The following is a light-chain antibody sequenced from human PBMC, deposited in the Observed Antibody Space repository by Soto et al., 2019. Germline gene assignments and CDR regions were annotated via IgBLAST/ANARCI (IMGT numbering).Light chain of an antibody. CDR2: DVS. J-gene: IGLJ1*01. V-gene: IGLV2-14*03. Sequence: QAVVTQPASVSGSRGQSITISCTGTSSDVGAYNFVSWYRQHPGKLPKLMIFDVSRRPSGVSDRFSGSKSGNTASLTISGLQAEDEGDYYCSSYTSSSTHVFGSGTKVTVL. CDR1: SSDVGAYNF. CDR3: SSYTSSSTHV.